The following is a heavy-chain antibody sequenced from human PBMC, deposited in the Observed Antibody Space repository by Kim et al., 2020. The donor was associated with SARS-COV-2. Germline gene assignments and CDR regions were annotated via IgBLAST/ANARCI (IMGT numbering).Heavy chain of an antibody. Sequence: ASVKVSCKASGYTFTGYYMHWVRQAPGQGLEWMGWINPNSGGANYAQKFQGRVTMTRDTSISTAYMELSRLRSDDTAVYYCARVFVDTAMVTDYWGQGTLVTVSS. D-gene: IGHD5-18*01. CDR1: GYTFTGYY. CDR2: INPNSGGA. CDR3: ARVFVDTAMVTDY. V-gene: IGHV1-2*02. J-gene: IGHJ4*02.